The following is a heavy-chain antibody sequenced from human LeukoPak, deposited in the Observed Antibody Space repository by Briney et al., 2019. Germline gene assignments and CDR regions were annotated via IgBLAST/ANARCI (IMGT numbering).Heavy chain of an antibody. V-gene: IGHV7-4-1*02. Sequence: GASVKVSCKASGYTFTSYAMNWVRQAPGQGLEWMGWINTNTGNPTYAQGFTGRFVFSLDTSVSTAYLQISSLKAEDTAVYYCARVPKLALTVTTLGWWSRPPGSYYYGMDVWGQGTTVTVSS. CDR1: GYTFTSYA. CDR3: ARVPKLALTVTTLGWWSRPPGSYYYGMDV. J-gene: IGHJ6*02. D-gene: IGHD4-17*01. CDR2: INTNTGNP.